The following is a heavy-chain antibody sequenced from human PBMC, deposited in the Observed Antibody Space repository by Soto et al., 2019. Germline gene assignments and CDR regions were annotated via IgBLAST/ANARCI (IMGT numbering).Heavy chain of an antibody. Sequence: EVQLLESGGGLVQPGGSLRLSCAASGFTFSSYAMRWVRQAPVKGLEWVSAISGSGGSTYYADSVKGRFTISRDNSKNPLYLQMSSLRAEDTTAYYCARRGSGRHYDYWCQGNLVTVSS. CDR3: ARRGSGRHYDY. D-gene: IGHD1-26*01. J-gene: IGHJ4*02. CDR1: GFTFSSYA. V-gene: IGHV3-23*01. CDR2: ISGSGGST.